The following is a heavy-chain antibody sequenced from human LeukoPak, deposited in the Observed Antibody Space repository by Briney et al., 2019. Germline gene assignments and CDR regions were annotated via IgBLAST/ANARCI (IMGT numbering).Heavy chain of an antibody. CDR3: VRGALPGDNWYFDL. V-gene: IGHV3-13*01. J-gene: IGHJ2*01. CDR2: FGSAGDT. Sequence: GGSLRLSCATSGFPFSAYDMHWVRQAPGKGLEWVSAFGSAGDTYYPGAVKGRFTIPRDYATDSLYLQMNSLRAGDTAVYFCVRGALPGDNWYFDLWGRGTLVTVSS. CDR1: GFPFSAYD.